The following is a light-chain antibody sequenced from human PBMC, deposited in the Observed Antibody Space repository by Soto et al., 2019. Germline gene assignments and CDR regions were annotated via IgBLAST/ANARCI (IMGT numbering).Light chain of an antibody. CDR3: QHRSNWPPYT. J-gene: IGKJ2*01. V-gene: IGKV3-11*01. CDR1: QSVSSY. Sequence: EIVLTQSPATLSLSPGERANLSCRASQSVSSYLAWYQQKPGQAPRLLIYDASNRATGIPARFSGSGSGTDFTLTISSLEPEDFAVYYCQHRSNWPPYTFGQGTNLEIK. CDR2: DAS.